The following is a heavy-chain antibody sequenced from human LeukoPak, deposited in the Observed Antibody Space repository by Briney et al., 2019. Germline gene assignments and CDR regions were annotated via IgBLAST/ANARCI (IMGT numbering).Heavy chain of an antibody. J-gene: IGHJ6*02. CDR3: ARAPPEMATIVVYYYGMDV. V-gene: IGHV1-69*13. Sequence: SVKVSCKASGGTFSKYTISWVRQRPGQGLEWMGGITPLFGTANYAQKFQGRVTITADESASTAYMELSSLRSEDTAVYYCARAPPEMATIVVYYYGMDVWGQGTTVTVSS. CDR1: GGTFSKYT. CDR2: ITPLFGTA. D-gene: IGHD5-24*01.